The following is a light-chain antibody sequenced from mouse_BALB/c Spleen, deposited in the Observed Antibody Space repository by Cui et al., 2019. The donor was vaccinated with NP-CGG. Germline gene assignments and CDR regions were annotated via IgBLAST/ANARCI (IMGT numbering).Light chain of an antibody. V-gene: IGLV1*01. J-gene: IGLJ1*01. CDR3: ALWYSNHWV. Sequence: QAVVTQESALTTSPGETVTLTCRSSTGAVTTSNYANWVQKKPNLFFTGLIVGTNNGVPGVPAGFSGSLIGEKAALTITGAQTEDEAIYFCALWYSNHWVFGGGTKLTFL. CDR1: TGAVTTSNY. CDR2: GTN.